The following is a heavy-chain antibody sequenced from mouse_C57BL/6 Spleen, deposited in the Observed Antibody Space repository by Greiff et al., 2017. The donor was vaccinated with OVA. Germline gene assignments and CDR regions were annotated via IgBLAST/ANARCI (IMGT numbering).Heavy chain of an antibody. D-gene: IGHD4-1*01. Sequence: QVQLQQPGAELVKPGASVKLSCKASGYTFTSYWMHWVKQRPGQGLEWIGMIHPNSGSTNYNEKFKSKATLTVDKSSSTAYMQLSRLTSADSAVYYCARRTGTNCDYWGQGTTLTVSS. J-gene: IGHJ2*01. CDR1: GYTFTSYW. CDR3: ARRTGTNCDY. V-gene: IGHV1-64*01. CDR2: IHPNSGST.